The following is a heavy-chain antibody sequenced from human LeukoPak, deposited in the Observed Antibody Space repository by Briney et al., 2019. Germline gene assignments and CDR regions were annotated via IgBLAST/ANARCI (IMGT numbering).Heavy chain of an antibody. V-gene: IGHV4-61*08. CDR1: GGSISSGGYY. D-gene: IGHD6-13*01. J-gene: IGHJ6*02. CDR3: ARQFWGITATGSNYYFGMDV. CDR2: IYKSGSA. Sequence: PSETLSLTCTVSGGSISSGGYYWSWIRQHPGKGLEWIGYIYKSGSANYNPSLKSRVTISVDTSKNQFSLKLTSVTAADTAVYYCARQFWGITATGSNYYFGMDVWGQGTPVTVSS.